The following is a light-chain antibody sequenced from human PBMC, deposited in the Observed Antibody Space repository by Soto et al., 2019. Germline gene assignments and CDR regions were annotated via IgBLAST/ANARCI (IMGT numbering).Light chain of an antibody. CDR2: AAS. V-gene: IGKV1-39*01. CDR3: QQSYSTPR. Sequence: DIQMTQSPSSLSASVGDRVTITCRASQSISSYLNWYQQKPGKAPKLLIYAASSLQSGVPSRFSGSGSGTDFNLPISSLQPEDFATYYCQQSYSTPRFGQGTKVEIK. CDR1: QSISSY. J-gene: IGKJ1*01.